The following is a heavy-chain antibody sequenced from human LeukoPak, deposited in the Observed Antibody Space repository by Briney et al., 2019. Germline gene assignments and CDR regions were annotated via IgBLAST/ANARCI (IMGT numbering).Heavy chain of an antibody. V-gene: IGHV3-33*01. CDR3: ARVNHYDSSGYPPDY. D-gene: IGHD3-22*01. CDR2: RWYDGSNK. Sequence: GGSLRLSCAASGFTFSSYGMHWVRQAPGKGLEWVAVRWYDGSNKYYADSVKGRFTISRDNSKNTLYLQMNSLRAEDTAVYYCARVNHYDSSGYPPDYWGQGTLVTVSS. J-gene: IGHJ4*02. CDR1: GFTFSSYG.